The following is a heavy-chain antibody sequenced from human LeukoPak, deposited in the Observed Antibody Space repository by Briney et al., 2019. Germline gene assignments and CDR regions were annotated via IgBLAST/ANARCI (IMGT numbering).Heavy chain of an antibody. CDR2: INPSGGST. CDR1: GYTFTSYY. V-gene: IGHV1-46*01. CDR3: ARYDSSGSTSY. J-gene: IGHJ4*02. D-gene: IGHD3-22*01. Sequence: ASVKVSCKASGYTFTSYYMHWVRQAPGQGLEWMGIINPSGGSTSYAQKFQGRVTMTRDMSTGTVYMELSSLRSEDTAVYYCARYDSSGSTSYWGQGTLVTVSS.